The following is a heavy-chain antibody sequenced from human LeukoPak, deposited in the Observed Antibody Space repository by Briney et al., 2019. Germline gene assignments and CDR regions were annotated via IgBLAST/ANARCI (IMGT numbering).Heavy chain of an antibody. CDR2: ISSSSSYI. CDR1: GFTFSSYS. J-gene: IGHJ4*02. D-gene: IGHD6-19*01. Sequence: GGSLRLSCAASGFTFSSYSMNWVRQAPGKGLEWVSSISSSSSYIYYADSVKGRFTISRDNSKNTLYLQMNSLRAEDTAVYYCARGIVPGYSSGWYLGYWGQGTLVTVSS. CDR3: ARGIVPGYSSGWYLGY. V-gene: IGHV3-21*01.